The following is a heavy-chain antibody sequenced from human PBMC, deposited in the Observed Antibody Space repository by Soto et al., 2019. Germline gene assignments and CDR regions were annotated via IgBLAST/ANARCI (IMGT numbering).Heavy chain of an antibody. CDR1: GFTFSNAW. J-gene: IGHJ5*02. CDR2: IKSKTDGGTT. V-gene: IGHV3-15*07. CDR3: NTLGLYGRLDP. Sequence: PWGSLRLSCAASGFTFSNAWMNWVRQAPGKGLEWVGRIKSKTDGGTTDYAAPVKGRFTISRDDSKNTLYLQMNSLKTEDTAVHYCNTLGLYGRLDPWGQGTLVTVSS. D-gene: IGHD4-17*01.